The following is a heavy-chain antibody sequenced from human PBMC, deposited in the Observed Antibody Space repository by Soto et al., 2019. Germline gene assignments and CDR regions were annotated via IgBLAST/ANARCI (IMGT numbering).Heavy chain of an antibody. D-gene: IGHD3-22*01. Sequence: QVQLVQSGAEVKKPGASVKVSCKASGYTFTSYDINWVRQATGQGLEWMGWMNPNSGNTGYAQKFKGRVTMTRNTSISTAYMELSSLRSEDTAVYYCARVTYYYDSSGYRTGAFDYWGQGTLVTVSS. CDR3: ARVTYYYDSSGYRTGAFDY. CDR1: GYTFTSYD. J-gene: IGHJ4*02. V-gene: IGHV1-8*01. CDR2: MNPNSGNT.